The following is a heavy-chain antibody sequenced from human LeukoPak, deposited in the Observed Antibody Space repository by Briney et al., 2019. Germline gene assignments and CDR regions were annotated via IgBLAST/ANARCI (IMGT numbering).Heavy chain of an antibody. V-gene: IGHV1-46*02. CDR2: INPSGGGT. J-gene: IGHJ5*02. CDR3: AKETSNTGWFDP. CDR1: GYTFNTNY. D-gene: IGHD1-14*01. Sequence: ASVKVSCKASGYTFNTNYIHWVRQAPGQGLEWIGVINPSGGGTSYPQKFQGRVTLARDTSTSTIYMELSSLRSEDTAIYYCAKETSNTGWFDPWGQGTLVAVSS.